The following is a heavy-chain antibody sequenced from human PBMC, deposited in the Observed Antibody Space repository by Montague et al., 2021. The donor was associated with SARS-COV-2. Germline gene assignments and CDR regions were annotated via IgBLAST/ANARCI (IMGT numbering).Heavy chain of an antibody. V-gene: IGHV3-23*01. J-gene: IGHJ4*02. D-gene: IGHD6-13*01. CDR1: GFTLSSYA. CDR3: AKKIVAGGTGYFDY. Sequence: LSCAASGFTLSSYAMSWVRQAPGKGLEWVSGISGSGGITSYTDSVKGRFSISRDNSKNTLYLQMNSLRAEDTAVYYCAKKIVAGGTGYFDYWGQGTLVTVSS. CDR2: ISGSGGIT.